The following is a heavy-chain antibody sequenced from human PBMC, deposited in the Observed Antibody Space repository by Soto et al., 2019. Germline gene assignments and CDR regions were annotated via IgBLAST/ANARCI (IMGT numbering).Heavy chain of an antibody. V-gene: IGHV4-61*01. CDR2: VYYTGSI. J-gene: IGHJ3*02. D-gene: IGHD1-1*01. Sequence: PSXTLSLTCTVSGGSVSSGNYYWNWIRQPPGKGLEWIGYVYYTGSINYKPSLKSRVTISVDTAKNQFSLKLSSVTAADTAVYYCARDEQRYPFVIWRQGTMVTV. CDR3: ARDEQRYPFVI. CDR1: GGSVSSGNYY.